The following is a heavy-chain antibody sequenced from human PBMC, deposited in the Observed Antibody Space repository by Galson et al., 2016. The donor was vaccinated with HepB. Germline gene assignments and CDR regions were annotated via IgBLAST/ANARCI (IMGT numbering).Heavy chain of an antibody. Sequence: SVKVSCKASGYTFTLYGISWVRQAPGQGLEWMGWISAYSGNPNYAQKFQGRVTMTTDTSTSTAYMEVRSLRSDETAVYYCARTMEVVVVPAARQDFDYWGQGTLVTVSS. CDR2: ISAYSGNP. CDR1: GYTFTLYG. J-gene: IGHJ4*02. D-gene: IGHD2-2*01. CDR3: ARTMEVVVVPAARQDFDY. V-gene: IGHV1-18*01.